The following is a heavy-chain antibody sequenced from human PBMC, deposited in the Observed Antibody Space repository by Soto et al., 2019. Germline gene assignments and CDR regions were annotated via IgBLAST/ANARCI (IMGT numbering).Heavy chain of an antibody. J-gene: IGHJ4*02. V-gene: IGHV3-74*01. CDR1: GFTFRRYW. D-gene: IGHD3-9*01. CDR2: INTDGSTT. Sequence: GGSLRLSCAVSGFTFRRYWMHWVRQAPGKGLVWVSRINTDGSTTSYADSVKGRFTISRDNAKNTLYLQMNSVRAEDMAVYYCVIDHTGYSDYWGQGTLVTVSS. CDR3: VIDHTGYSDY.